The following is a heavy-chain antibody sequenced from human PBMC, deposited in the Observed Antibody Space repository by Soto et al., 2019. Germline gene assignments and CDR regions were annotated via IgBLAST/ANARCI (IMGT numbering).Heavy chain of an antibody. CDR1: GFTFTRYS. Sequence: GGSLRLSCAASGFTFTRYSMNWVRQAPGKGLEWVSSISSTTNYIYYGDSMKGRFTISRDNAKNSLYLEMNSLSAEDTAVYYCARESEDLTSNFDYWGQGTLVTVSS. V-gene: IGHV3-21*06. CDR2: ISSTTNYI. CDR3: ARESEDLTSNFDY. J-gene: IGHJ4*02.